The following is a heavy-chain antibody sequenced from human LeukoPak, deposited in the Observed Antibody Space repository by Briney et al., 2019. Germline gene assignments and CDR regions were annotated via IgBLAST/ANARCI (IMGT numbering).Heavy chain of an antibody. CDR2: INHSGST. CDR3: ARGRRLLVRGVIPFLNY. CDR1: GGSFSGYD. Sequence: PSETLSLTCAVYGGSFSGYDWSWIRHPPGKGVEWIGEINHSGSTNYNPSLEGRVNVSVDTSRNEFSLKLSSVTAAGTGVYYCARGRRLLVRGVIPFLNYWGQGTLVTVSS. J-gene: IGHJ4*02. D-gene: IGHD3-10*01. V-gene: IGHV4-34*01.